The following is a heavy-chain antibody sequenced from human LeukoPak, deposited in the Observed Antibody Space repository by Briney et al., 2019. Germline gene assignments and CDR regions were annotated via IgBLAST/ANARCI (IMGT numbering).Heavy chain of an antibody. CDR1: AFTFRSYA. Sequence: GGFLRLSCAASAFTFRSYAMIWVRQAPGKGLEWVSTVSASGGSTYYADSVKGRFTISRDNSNNTLSLQINSLRPEDTAVYYCAKGAASRGYTYMANWGQGTLVTVSS. CDR2: VSASGGST. CDR3: AKGAASRGYTYMAN. J-gene: IGHJ4*02. D-gene: IGHD5-18*01. V-gene: IGHV3-23*01.